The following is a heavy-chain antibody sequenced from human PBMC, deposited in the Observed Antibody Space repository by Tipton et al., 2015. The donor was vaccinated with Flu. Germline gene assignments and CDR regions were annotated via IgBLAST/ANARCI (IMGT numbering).Heavy chain of an antibody. J-gene: IGHJ4*02. D-gene: IGHD3-10*01. V-gene: IGHV4-31*03. CDR2: IYYSGST. CDR3: ARGRWFGELLNDY. CDR1: GGSISSGGYY. Sequence: TLSLTCTVSGGSISSGGYYWSWIRQHPGKGLEWIGYIYYSGSTYYNPSLKSRVTISVDTSKNQFSLKLSSVTAADTAVYYCARGRWFGELLNDYWGQGTLATVSS.